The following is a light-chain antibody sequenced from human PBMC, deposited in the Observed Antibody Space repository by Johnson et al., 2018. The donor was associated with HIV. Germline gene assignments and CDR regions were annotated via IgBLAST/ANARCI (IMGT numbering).Light chain of an antibody. CDR1: SSNIENYF. CDR3: GTWDSSLSASYV. Sequence: QSVLTQPPSVSAAPGQRVNISCSGHSSNIENYFVSWYQQLPGAAPTLLIYEDYKRPSGIPDRFSGSKSGASATLGIPGLPTGDEADYYCGTWDSSLSASYVFGTGTKVTVL. J-gene: IGLJ1*01. V-gene: IGLV1-51*02. CDR2: EDY.